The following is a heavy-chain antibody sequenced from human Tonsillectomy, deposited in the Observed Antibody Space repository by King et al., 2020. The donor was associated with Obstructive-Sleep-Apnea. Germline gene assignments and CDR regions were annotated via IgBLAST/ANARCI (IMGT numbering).Heavy chain of an antibody. J-gene: IGHJ4*02. V-gene: IGHV2-26*01. Sequence: RKERRGGRGRGEAPGKALEWLAHIFSNDEKSYSTSLKSRLTISKDTAKSQVVLTMPNIDTVDTATYYCARIAYYYASSGYSSFDYWGQGTLVTVSS. CDR1: RKERRG. CDR2: IFSNDEK. D-gene: IGHD3-22*01. CDR3: ARIAYYYASSGYSSFDY.